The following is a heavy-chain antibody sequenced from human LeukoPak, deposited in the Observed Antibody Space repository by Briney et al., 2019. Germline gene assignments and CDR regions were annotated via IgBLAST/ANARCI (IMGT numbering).Heavy chain of an antibody. J-gene: IGHJ5*02. CDR2: ISWNSGSI. CDR3: AKGDSGSWYRNWFDP. Sequence: GGSLRLSCAASGFTFDDYAMHWVRQAPGKGLEWVSGISWNSGSIGYADSVKGRFTISRDNAKNSLYLQMNSLRAEDMALYYCAKGDSGSWYRNWFDPWGQGTLVTVSS. D-gene: IGHD6-13*01. V-gene: IGHV3-9*03. CDR1: GFTFDDYA.